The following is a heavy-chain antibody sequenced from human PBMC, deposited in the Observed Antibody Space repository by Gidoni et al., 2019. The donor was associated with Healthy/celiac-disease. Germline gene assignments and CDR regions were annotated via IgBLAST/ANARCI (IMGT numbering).Heavy chain of an antibody. J-gene: IGHJ3*02. CDR3: AKAAVLYDILTGYSFDAFDI. V-gene: IGHV3-23*01. CDR1: GFTFSSYA. Sequence: EVQLLESGGGLVQPGGSLRLSCAASGFTFSSYAMSWVRQAPGKGLEWVSVISGSGGSKYYADSVKGRFTISRDNSKNTRYLQMNSLRAEDTAVYYCAKAAVLYDILTGYSFDAFDIWGQGTMVTVSS. D-gene: IGHD3-9*01. CDR2: ISGSGGSK.